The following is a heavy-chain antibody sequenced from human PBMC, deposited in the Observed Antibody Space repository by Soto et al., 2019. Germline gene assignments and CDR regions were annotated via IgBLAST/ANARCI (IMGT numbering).Heavy chain of an antibody. V-gene: IGHV4-31*03. J-gene: IGHJ4*02. Sequence: QVQLQESGPGLVKPSQTLSLTCTVSGGSIGSAAYYWSWIRQHPGEGLEWIGYISHSGSTYYNPSLKSRVIISLDTSKNQFSLSLTSLTATDTAVYYCAREYTYGSNFFDCWGQRALVTVSS. CDR2: ISHSGST. D-gene: IGHD5-18*01. CDR1: GGSIGSAAYY. CDR3: AREYTYGSNFFDC.